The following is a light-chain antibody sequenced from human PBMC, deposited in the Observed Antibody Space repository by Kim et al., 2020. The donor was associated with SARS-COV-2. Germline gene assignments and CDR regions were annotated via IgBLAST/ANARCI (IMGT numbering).Light chain of an antibody. J-gene: IGKJ2*01. Sequence: EIVLTQSPGTLSLSPGERATLSCRASQSVSSSYLAWYQQKPGQAPRLLIYGASSRATGIPDRFSGSGSGTDFTLTISRLGPEDFAVYYCQQYGSSFYTFGQGTKLEI. CDR2: GAS. CDR3: QQYGSSFYT. CDR1: QSVSSSY. V-gene: IGKV3-20*01.